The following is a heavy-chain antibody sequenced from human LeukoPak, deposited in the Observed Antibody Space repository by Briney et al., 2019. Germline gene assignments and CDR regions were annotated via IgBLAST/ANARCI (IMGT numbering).Heavy chain of an antibody. V-gene: IGHV3-23*01. Sequence: PGGSLRLSCAASGFTFSTYAMSWVRQAPGKGLEWVSAISGGGDRTFYADSVEGRFTVSRDNSKNTLHLQMNSLRAEDTAEYYRARYCVSTNCDVSSHYGMDVWGQGTTVTVSS. D-gene: IGHD2-2*01. CDR2: ISGGGDRT. J-gene: IGHJ6*02. CDR3: ARYCVSTNCDVSSHYGMDV. CDR1: GFTFSTYA.